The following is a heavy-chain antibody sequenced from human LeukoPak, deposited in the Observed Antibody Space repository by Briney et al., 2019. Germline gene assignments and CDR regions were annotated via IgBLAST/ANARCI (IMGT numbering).Heavy chain of an antibody. Sequence: GGSLRLSCAASGFTFGTYEMNWVRQAPGKGLEWVSYISSDGGAINYADSVKGRFTISRDNAKNSLYLQMNSLRVEDTAVYYCAGDLRVTGVYFDYWGHGTLVTVSS. CDR3: AGDLRVTGVYFDY. D-gene: IGHD7-27*01. J-gene: IGHJ4*01. V-gene: IGHV3-48*03. CDR1: GFTFGTYE. CDR2: ISSDGGAI.